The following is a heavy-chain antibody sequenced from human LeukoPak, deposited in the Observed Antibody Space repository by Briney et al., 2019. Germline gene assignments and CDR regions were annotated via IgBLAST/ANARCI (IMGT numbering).Heavy chain of an antibody. CDR1: GFTFSSYG. D-gene: IGHD1-26*01. CDR2: ISYDGSNK. J-gene: IGHJ3*02. CDR3: ARGSGSYYVDAFDI. Sequence: GGSLRLSCAASGFTFSSYGMHWVRQAPGKGLEWVAVISYDGSNKYYADSVKGRFTISRDNSKNTLYLQMNSLRAEDTAVYYCARGSGSYYVDAFDIWGQGTMVTVSS. V-gene: IGHV3-30*03.